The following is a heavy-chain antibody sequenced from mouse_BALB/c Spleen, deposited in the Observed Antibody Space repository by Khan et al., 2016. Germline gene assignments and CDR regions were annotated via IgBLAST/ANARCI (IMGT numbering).Heavy chain of an antibody. D-gene: IGHD1-1*01. CDR2: INTYTGEP. CDR3: ARPDYGSSRGFAN. V-gene: IGHV9-3-1*01. J-gene: IGHJ3*01. Sequence: QIQLVQSGPELKKPGETVRISCKASGYTFTNYGMNWVKQAPGKGLKWMGWINTYTGEPTYADDFKGRFAFSLETSASTAYLQINNLKNEDTATYICARPDYGSSRGFANWGQGTLVTVSA. CDR1: GYTFTNYG.